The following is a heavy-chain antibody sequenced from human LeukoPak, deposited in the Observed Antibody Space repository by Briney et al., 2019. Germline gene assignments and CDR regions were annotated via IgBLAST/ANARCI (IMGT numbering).Heavy chain of an antibody. Sequence: SETLSLTCTVSGGSISSSGYTWGWIRQPPGKGLEWIGSIYHSGSTYYNPSLKSRVTISVDTSKNQFSLKLSSVTAADTAVYYCARVKSTYYYMDVWGKGTTVTVSS. CDR3: ARVKSTYYYMDV. J-gene: IGHJ6*03. D-gene: IGHD5/OR15-5a*01. V-gene: IGHV4-39*07. CDR1: GGSISSSGYT. CDR2: IYHSGST.